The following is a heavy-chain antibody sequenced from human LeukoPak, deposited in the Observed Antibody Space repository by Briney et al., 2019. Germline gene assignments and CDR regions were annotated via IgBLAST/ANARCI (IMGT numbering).Heavy chain of an antibody. D-gene: IGHD3-10*01. CDR2: IYYSGST. CDR3: AGDHYYGSGSYPNWFDS. V-gene: IGHV4-39*07. Sequence: SETLSLTCTVSGGSISSSSYYWGWIRQPPGKGLEWIGSIYYSGSTYYNPSLKSRVTISVDTSKNQFSLKLSSVTAADTAVYYCAGDHYYGSGSYPNWFDSWGQGTLVTVSS. CDR1: GGSISSSSYY. J-gene: IGHJ5*01.